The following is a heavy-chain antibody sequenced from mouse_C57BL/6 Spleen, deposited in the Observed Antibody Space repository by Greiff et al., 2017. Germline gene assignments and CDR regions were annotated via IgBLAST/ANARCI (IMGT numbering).Heavy chain of an antibody. V-gene: IGHV1-54*01. CDR2: INPGSGGT. CDR3: ARKGLRYYYFAY. J-gene: IGHJ2*01. Sequence: VQLQQSGAELVRPGTSVKVSCKASGYAFTNYLIEWVKQRPGQGLEWIGVINPGSGGTNYNEKFKGKATLTADKSSSTAYMQLSSLTSEDSAVYFCARKGLRYYYFAYWGQGTTLTVSS. CDR1: GYAFTNYL. D-gene: IGHD1-3*01.